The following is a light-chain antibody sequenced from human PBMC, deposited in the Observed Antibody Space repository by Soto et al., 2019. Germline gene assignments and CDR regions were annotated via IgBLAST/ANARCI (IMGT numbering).Light chain of an antibody. CDR3: QQFHNWPPWT. Sequence: DIVMTQSPATLSVSPGERVTLSCRASQSISINLAWYQQKPGQAPRLLIYGASTRATGIPARFSGSGSGTEFTLTISSLQSEDFAVYYCQQFHNWPPWTFGPGTKVVIK. CDR2: GAS. J-gene: IGKJ1*01. CDR1: QSISIN. V-gene: IGKV3-15*01.